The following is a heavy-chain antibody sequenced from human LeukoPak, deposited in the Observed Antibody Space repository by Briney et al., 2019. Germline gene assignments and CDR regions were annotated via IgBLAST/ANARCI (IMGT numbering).Heavy chain of an antibody. D-gene: IGHD3-22*01. V-gene: IGHV3-11*01. CDR3: ARLFSNVIVVPDY. CDR1: GFTFSDYY. CDR2: ISSSGSTI. Sequence: GGSLRLSCAASGFTFSDYYMSWIRQAPGKGLEWVSYISSSGSTIYYADSVKGRFAISRDNAKNSLYLQMNSLRAEDTAVNYCARLFSNVIVVPDYWGQGTLVTVSS. J-gene: IGHJ4*02.